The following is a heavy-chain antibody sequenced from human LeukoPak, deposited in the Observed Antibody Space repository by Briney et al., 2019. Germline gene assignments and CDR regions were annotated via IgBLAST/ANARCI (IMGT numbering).Heavy chain of an antibody. J-gene: IGHJ3*02. D-gene: IGHD3-16*01. CDR3: AARPGGYASFDI. V-gene: IGHV1-24*01. Sequence: ASVKVSCKVSGYTLTELSMHWVRQAPGKGLEWMGGFDPEDGETIYAQKFQERVTITRDMSTGTAYMELTSLTSEDTAVYYCAARPGGYASFDIWGQGTMVTVSS. CDR2: FDPEDGET. CDR1: GYTLTELS.